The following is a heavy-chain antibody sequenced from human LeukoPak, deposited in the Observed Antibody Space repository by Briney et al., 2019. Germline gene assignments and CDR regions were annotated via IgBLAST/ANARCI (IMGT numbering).Heavy chain of an antibody. D-gene: IGHD1-1*01. CDR3: AKLLGDATTYDY. V-gene: IGHV3-48*03. J-gene: IGHJ4*02. CDR2: ISSSGSTI. Sequence: GGSLRLSCAASGSTFSSYEMNWVRQAPGKGLEWVSYISSSGSTIYYADSVKGRFTISRDNAKNSLYLQMNSLRAEDTAVYYCAKLLGDATTYDYWGQGALVTVSS. CDR1: GSTFSSYE.